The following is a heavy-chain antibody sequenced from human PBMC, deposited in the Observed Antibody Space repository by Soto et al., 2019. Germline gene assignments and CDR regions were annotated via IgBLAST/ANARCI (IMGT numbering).Heavy chain of an antibody. V-gene: IGHV3-33*01. CDR3: ARGYSSSRDLGY. CDR1: GFSFSSYA. J-gene: IGHJ4*02. CDR2: IWYDGSNK. D-gene: IGHD6-13*01. Sequence: QVQLVESGGGVVQPGTSLRLSCAASGFSFSSYAIHWVRQAPGKGLEWVAVIWYDGSNKYYADSVKGRFIISRDNSKNTLYLQMNSLRADDTAVYYCARGYSSSRDLGYWGQGTLVTVSS.